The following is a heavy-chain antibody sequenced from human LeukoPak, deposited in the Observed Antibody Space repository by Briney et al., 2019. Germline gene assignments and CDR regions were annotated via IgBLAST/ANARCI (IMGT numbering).Heavy chain of an antibody. D-gene: IGHD3-22*01. CDR1: GYTFTGYY. Sequence: ASVKVSCKASGYTFTGYYMHWVRQAPGHGLEWMGWINPNSGGTNYAQKFQGRVTMTRDTSISTAYMELSRLRSDDTAVYYCARDVYYYDSSGYENAFDIWGQGTMVTVSS. J-gene: IGHJ3*02. CDR3: ARDVYYYDSSGYENAFDI. V-gene: IGHV1-2*02. CDR2: INPNSGGT.